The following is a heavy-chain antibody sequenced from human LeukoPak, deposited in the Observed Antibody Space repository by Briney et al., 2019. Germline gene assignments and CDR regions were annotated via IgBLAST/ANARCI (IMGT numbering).Heavy chain of an antibody. V-gene: IGHV4-39*07. Sequence: SETLSLTCTVSGGSISSSSYYWGWIRQPPGKGLERIGSIYYSGSTYYNPSLKSRVAISVDTSKNQFSLKLSSVTAADTAVYYCARATVAAAAPGGYWGQGTLVTVSS. CDR1: GGSISSSSYY. J-gene: IGHJ4*02. D-gene: IGHD6-13*01. CDR3: ARATVAAAAPGGY. CDR2: IYYSGST.